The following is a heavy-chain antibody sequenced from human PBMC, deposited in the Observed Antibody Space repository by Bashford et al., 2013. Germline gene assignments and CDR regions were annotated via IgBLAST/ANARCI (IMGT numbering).Heavy chain of an antibody. J-gene: IGHJ3*02. V-gene: IGHV1-46*01. D-gene: IGHD1-7*01. CDR3: AREQHNWNFGRWMAFDI. Sequence: WVRQAPGQGLEWMGIINPSGGSTSYAQKFQGRVTMTRDTSTSTLYLDLSSLRSEDTAVYYCAREQHNWNFGRWMAFDIWGQGTMVTVSS. CDR2: INPSGGST.